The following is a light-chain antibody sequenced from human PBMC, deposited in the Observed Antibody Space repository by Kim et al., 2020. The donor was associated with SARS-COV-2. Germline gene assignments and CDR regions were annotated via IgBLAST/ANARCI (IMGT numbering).Light chain of an antibody. CDR2: WAS. V-gene: IGKV4-1*01. J-gene: IGKJ2*03. CDR1: QTVLYSSNSKNY. CDR3: QQYETTPYS. Sequence: DIVMTQSPDSLAVSLGERATLNCKSSQTVLYSSNSKNYLAWYQQKSGQPPKLLIYWASTRESGVPDRFSGSGSGTDFTLTITSLQAEDVAVYFCQQYETTPYSFGQGTKLEI.